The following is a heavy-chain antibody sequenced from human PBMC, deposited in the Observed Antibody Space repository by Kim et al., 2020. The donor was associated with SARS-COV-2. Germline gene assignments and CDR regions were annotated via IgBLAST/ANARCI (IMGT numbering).Heavy chain of an antibody. Sequence: SVKVSCKASGFTFTSSAMQWVRQARGQRLEWIGWIVVGSGNTNYAQKFQERVTITRDMSTSTAYMELSSLRSEDTAVYYCAADPLTIGWFDPWGQGTLVTVSS. J-gene: IGHJ5*02. CDR2: IVVGSGNT. CDR3: AADPLTIGWFDP. CDR1: GFTFTSSA. V-gene: IGHV1-58*02.